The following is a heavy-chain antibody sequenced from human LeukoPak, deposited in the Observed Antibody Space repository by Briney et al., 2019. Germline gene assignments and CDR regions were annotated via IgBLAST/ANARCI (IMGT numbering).Heavy chain of an antibody. V-gene: IGHV3-30*18. J-gene: IGHJ4*02. Sequence: GGSLRLSCAASRFTFSSYGMHWVRQAPGKGLEWVAVISYDGSNKYYADSVKGRFTISRDNSKNTLYLQMNSLRAEDTAVYYCAKTAAAGLLYYFDYWGQGTLVTVSS. CDR2: ISYDGSNK. CDR3: AKTAAAGLLYYFDY. CDR1: RFTFSSYG. D-gene: IGHD6-13*01.